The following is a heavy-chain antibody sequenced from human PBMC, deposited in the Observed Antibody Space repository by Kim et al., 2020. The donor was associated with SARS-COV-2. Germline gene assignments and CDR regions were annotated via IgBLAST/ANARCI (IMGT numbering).Heavy chain of an antibody. Sequence: KSRFTISTDTSQNPLYLQMNSLTAEDTAVYYCARAGETLSYPGYENYGMDVWGQGTTVTVSS. J-gene: IGHJ6*02. CDR3: ARAGETLSYPGYENYGMDV. D-gene: IGHD5-12*01. V-gene: IGHV3-30*07.